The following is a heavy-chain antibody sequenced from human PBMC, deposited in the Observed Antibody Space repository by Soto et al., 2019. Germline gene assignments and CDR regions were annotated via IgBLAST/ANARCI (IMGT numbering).Heavy chain of an antibody. V-gene: IGHV3-30*18. CDR1: AFTFSPYG. CDR2: ISYDGNNK. D-gene: IGHD4-17*01. Sequence: QVQLVESGGGVVQLGRSLRLSCAASAFTFSPYGMHWVRHAPGKGLEWVAVISYDGNNKYYADSVKGRFTIARDNSKNTPFLQMDSLRAEDTAVYYCAKDHRPSTVTAPGYWGQGTLVTVSS. J-gene: IGHJ4*02. CDR3: AKDHRPSTVTAPGY.